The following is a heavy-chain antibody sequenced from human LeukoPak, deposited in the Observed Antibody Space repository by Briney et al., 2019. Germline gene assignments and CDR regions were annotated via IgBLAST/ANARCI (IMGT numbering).Heavy chain of an antibody. CDR1: GGSLSGFY. D-gene: IGHD1-7*01. CDR2: ITHRGST. V-gene: IGHV4-34*01. CDR3: ARGTITGTSYYMDV. Sequence: KPSETLSPTCAVYGGSLSGFYWGRVPQPPRKGPGWDGEITHRGSTNYNPSLKSRVTISVDTSKNQFSLKLSSVTAADTAVYYCARGTITGTSYYMDVWGKGTTVTVSS. J-gene: IGHJ6*03.